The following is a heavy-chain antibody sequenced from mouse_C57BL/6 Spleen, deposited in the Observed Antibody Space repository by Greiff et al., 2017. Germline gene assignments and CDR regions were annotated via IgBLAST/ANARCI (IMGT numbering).Heavy chain of an antibody. V-gene: IGHV5-17*01. D-gene: IGHD2-4*01. J-gene: IGHJ2*01. Sequence: EVKLVESGGGLVKPGGSLKLSCAASGFTFSDYGMHWVRQAPEKGLEWVAYISSGSSTIYYADTVKGRFTISSDNAKNTLFLQMTSLRSEDTAMYYCATLYDYDRAYYFDYWGQGTTLTVSS. CDR3: ATLYDYDRAYYFDY. CDR2: ISSGSSTI. CDR1: GFTFSDYG.